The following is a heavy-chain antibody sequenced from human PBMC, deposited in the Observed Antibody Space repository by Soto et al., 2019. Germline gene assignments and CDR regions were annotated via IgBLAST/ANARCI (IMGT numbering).Heavy chain of an antibody. D-gene: IGHD6-19*01. Sequence: GGSLRLSCVASGFSISTHALTWVRQAPGKGLEWVSSFSGRSGDTYYAASVKGRFTTSGDSSKNTVILQMNNLRADDTALYYCARDSSAWPNYFDSWGQGIQVTVS. CDR2: FSGRSGDT. V-gene: IGHV3-23*01. CDR1: GFSISTHA. J-gene: IGHJ4*02. CDR3: ARDSSAWPNYFDS.